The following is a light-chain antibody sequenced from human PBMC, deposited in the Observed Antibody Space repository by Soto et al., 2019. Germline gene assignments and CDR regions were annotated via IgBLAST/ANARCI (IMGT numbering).Light chain of an antibody. V-gene: IGLV2-14*01. J-gene: IGLJ1*01. Sequence: SVLTQPASVSGSPGQSITISCTGTSSDVGGYNYVSWYQQHPGKAPKLMIYEVSNRPSGVSNRFSGSKSGNTASLTISGLQAEDEADYYCRSYTSSSTHVFGTGTKVT. CDR1: SSDVGGYNY. CDR2: EVS. CDR3: RSYTSSSTHV.